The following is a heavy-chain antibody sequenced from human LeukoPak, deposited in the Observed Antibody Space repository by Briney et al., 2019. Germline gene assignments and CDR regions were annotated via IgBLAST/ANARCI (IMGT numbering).Heavy chain of an antibody. V-gene: IGHV1-46*01. CDR2: INPSGGST. J-gene: IGHJ4*02. CDR1: GYTFTSYY. D-gene: IGHD2-2*02. Sequence: ASVKVSCKASGYTFTSYYMHWVRQAPGQGLEWMGVINPSGGSTSYAQRFQGGVTMTRDTSTSTVYMELSSLRSEDTTVYYCARDFSCVVSLSTSCYKCYFDFWGQGTLVSVSS. CDR3: ARDFSCVVSLSTSCYKCYFDF.